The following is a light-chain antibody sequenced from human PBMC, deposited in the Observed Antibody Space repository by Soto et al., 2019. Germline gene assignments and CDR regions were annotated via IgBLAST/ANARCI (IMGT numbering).Light chain of an antibody. Sequence: QSALTQPPSASGSPGQSVTISCTGTSSDVGGHNYVSWYQQHPGKAPKLMIYEVTQRPSGVPDRFSGSKSGNTASLTVSGLQAEDEADYYCCSYTGNNNVFGTGTKV. CDR2: EVT. J-gene: IGLJ1*01. V-gene: IGLV2-8*01. CDR3: CSYTGNNNV. CDR1: SSDVGGHNY.